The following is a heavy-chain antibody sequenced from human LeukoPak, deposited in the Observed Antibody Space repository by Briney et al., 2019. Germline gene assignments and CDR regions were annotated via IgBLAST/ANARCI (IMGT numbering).Heavy chain of an antibody. CDR3: ARAYCVGDCTVLHIYFDN. CDR2: IYYRGNT. V-gene: IGHV4-39*07. D-gene: IGHD2-21*02. J-gene: IGHJ4*02. CDR1: GGSISGSSYY. Sequence: PSETLSLTCTVSGGSISGSSYYWGWIRQPPGTGLEWIGTIYYRGNTYYNPSLKSRVSISVDTSKNQFSLTLRSVMAADTAVYYCARAYCVGDCTVLHIYFDNWGQGTLVTVSS.